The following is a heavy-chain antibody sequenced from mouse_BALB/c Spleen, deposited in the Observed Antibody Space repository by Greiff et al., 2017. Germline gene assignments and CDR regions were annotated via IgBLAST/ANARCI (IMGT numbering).Heavy chain of an antibody. CDR1: GYTFTSYW. V-gene: IGHV1S22*01. J-gene: IGHJ2*01. D-gene: IGHD2-2*01. CDR2: IYPGSGST. Sequence: LQQPGSELVRPGASVKLSCKASGYTFTSYWMHWVKQRPGQGLEWIGNIYPGSGSTNYDEKFKSKATLTVDTSSSTAYMQLSSLTSEDSAVYYCTRSGYYLDYWGQGTTLTVSS. CDR3: TRSGYYLDY.